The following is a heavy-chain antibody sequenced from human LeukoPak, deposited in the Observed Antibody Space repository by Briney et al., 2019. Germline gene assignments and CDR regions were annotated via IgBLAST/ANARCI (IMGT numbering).Heavy chain of an antibody. CDR1: GGSFSGYY. Sequence: SETLSLTCAVYGGSFSGYYWSWIRQPPGKGLEWIGEINHSGSTNYNPSLKSRVTISVDTSKNQFSLKLSSVTAADTAVYYCARGNRVVKHWFDPWGQGTLVTVSS. CDR2: INHSGST. J-gene: IGHJ5*02. V-gene: IGHV4-34*01. D-gene: IGHD3-16*02. CDR3: ARGNRVVKHWFDP.